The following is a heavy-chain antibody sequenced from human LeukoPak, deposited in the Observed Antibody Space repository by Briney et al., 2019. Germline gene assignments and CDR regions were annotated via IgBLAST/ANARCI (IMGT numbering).Heavy chain of an antibody. V-gene: IGHV4-34*01. CDR2: INHSGST. Sequence: SETLSLTCAVYGGSFRGYYWYWIRHPPAPGQERIGKINHSGSTNYNPSLKSRVTISVDTAKNQFSLKLSSVTAADTAVYYCARIRYCSGGSCRIPPGMDAWGQGTTVTVSS. D-gene: IGHD2-15*01. J-gene: IGHJ6*02. CDR3: ARIRYCSGGSCRIPPGMDA. CDR1: GGSFRGYY.